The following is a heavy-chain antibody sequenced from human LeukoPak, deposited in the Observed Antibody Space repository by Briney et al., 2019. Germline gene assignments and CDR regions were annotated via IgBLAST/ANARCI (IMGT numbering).Heavy chain of an antibody. Sequence: GGSLRLSCAASGFTFTTYWMHWVRQAPGKGPEWVANIKVDGSEIYYVDSVKGRFTISRDNAKNSLYLQMNSLRAEDTAVYYCTRDRQGPRLYEMDIWGQGTTVTVSS. J-gene: IGHJ6*02. D-gene: IGHD2-8*01. CDR2: IKVDGSEI. V-gene: IGHV3-7*01. CDR1: GFTFTTYW. CDR3: TRDRQGPRLYEMDI.